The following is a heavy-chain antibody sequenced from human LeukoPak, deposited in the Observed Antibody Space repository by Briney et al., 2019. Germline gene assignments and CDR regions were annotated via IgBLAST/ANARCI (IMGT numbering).Heavy chain of an antibody. D-gene: IGHD4-17*01. V-gene: IGHV3-23*01. CDR3: ATGEFDY. J-gene: IGHJ4*02. Sequence: GGSLRLSCAASGFDFSTQWMSWVRQAPGKGLEWVPAISGSGGSTYYADSVKGRFTISRDNSKNTLYLQMNSLRAEDTAVYYCATGEFDYWGQGTLVTVSS. CDR2: ISGSGGST. CDR1: GFDFSTQW.